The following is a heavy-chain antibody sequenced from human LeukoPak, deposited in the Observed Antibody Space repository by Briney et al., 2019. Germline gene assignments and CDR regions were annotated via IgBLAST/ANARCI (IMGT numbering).Heavy chain of an antibody. J-gene: IGHJ5*02. Sequence: SETLSPTCTVSGGSISGYFWSWIRQPAGKGLEWIGRVYASGSTNYNPSLRSRVTMSVDTSENQFSLSLTSVTAADTAVYFCARHFGHSDWFDPWGQGTLVTVSS. CDR2: VYASGST. D-gene: IGHD3-10*01. CDR3: ARHFGHSDWFDP. V-gene: IGHV4-4*07. CDR1: GGSISGYF.